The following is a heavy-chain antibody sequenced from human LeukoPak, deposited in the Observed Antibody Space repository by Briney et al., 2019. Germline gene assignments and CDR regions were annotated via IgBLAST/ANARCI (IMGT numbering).Heavy chain of an antibody. CDR3: ARDMLTNDAFDI. CDR2: IYTSGST. V-gene: IGHV4-4*07. CDR1: GGSISSYY. J-gene: IGHJ3*02. Sequence: KSSETLSLTCTVSGGSISSYYWSWIRQPAGKGLEWIGRIYTSGSTNYNPSLKSRVTMSVDTSKNQFSLKLSSVTAADAAVYYCARDMLTNDAFDIWGQGTMVTVSS. D-gene: IGHD3-9*01.